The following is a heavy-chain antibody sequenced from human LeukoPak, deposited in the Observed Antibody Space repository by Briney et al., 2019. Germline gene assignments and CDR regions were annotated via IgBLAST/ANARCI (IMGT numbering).Heavy chain of an antibody. Sequence: SETLSLTCTVSADSITPYYWSWIRQPPGKGLEWIGYIYYSGNTKSSPSLRSRVTTSVDASKNQFSLKLSSVTAADTAVYYCARGPRGSRGSTYGFEFDYWGQGTLVTVSS. V-gene: IGHV4-59*01. CDR3: ARGPRGSRGSTYGFEFDY. J-gene: IGHJ4*02. CDR1: ADSITPYY. D-gene: IGHD5-18*01. CDR2: IYYSGNT.